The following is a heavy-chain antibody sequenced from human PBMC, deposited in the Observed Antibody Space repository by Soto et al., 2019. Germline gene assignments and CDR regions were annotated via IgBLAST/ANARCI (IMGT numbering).Heavy chain of an antibody. V-gene: IGHV4-30-4*01. Sequence: TLSRTYTVSGGSISSGDYYWSWIRQPPGKGLEWIGYIYYSGSTYYNPSLKSRVTISVDTSKNQFSLKLSSVTAADTAVYYCAGYSSSFDWFDPWGQGTLVTVSS. CDR1: GGSISSGDYY. CDR2: IYYSGST. J-gene: IGHJ5*02. D-gene: IGHD6-13*01. CDR3: AGYSSSFDWFDP.